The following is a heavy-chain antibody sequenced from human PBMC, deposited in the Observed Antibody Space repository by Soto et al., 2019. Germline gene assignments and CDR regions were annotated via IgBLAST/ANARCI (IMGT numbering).Heavy chain of an antibody. D-gene: IGHD6-13*01. J-gene: IGHJ6*02. CDR3: ARTSAAGKYYYGMDV. CDR1: GYSFISYW. V-gene: IGHV5-51*01. CDR2: IYPGDSDT. Sequence: PGESHKISSKGSGYSFISYWIVWVRQITGKGLEWMGIIYPGDSDTRYSPSFQGQVTISADKSISTAYLQWSSLKASDTAMYYCARTSAAGKYYYGMDVWGQGTTVIVSS.